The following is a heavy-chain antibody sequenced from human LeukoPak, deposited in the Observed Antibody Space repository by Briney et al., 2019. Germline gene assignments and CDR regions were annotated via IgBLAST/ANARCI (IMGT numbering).Heavy chain of an antibody. CDR3: ARGRIAARPYAFDI. CDR2: INHSGGT. V-gene: IGHV4-34*01. CDR1: GRSFRGYC. J-gene: IGHJ3*02. Sequence: NTTETLSLTFAVYGRSFRGYCWSWIPQTPGKGPERIGEINHSGGTNSNPSLKSRVTLSLDTPQNQISPKLSAVSPPDTAVYYCARGRIAARPYAFDIWGQGTMVTVSS. D-gene: IGHD6-6*01.